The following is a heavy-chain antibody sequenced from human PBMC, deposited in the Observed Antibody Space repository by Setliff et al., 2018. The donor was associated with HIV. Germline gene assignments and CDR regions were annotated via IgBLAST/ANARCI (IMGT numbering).Heavy chain of an antibody. J-gene: IGHJ4*02. CDR3: ARSGLVYDDVLTGPPTDY. CDR1: GYTFSNHT. V-gene: IGHV1-3*01. Sequence: GASVKVSCKASGYTFSNHTIHWVRQAPGKRPEWMGWLNAGYGNTKYSQKLQGRVTITRDISASTAYMELSSLRSEDTAVYHCARSGLVYDDVLTGPPTDYWGQGTLVTVSS. CDR2: LNAGYGNT. D-gene: IGHD3-9*01.